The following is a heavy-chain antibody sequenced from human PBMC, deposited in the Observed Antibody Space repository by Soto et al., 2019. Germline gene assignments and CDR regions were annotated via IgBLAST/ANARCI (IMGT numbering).Heavy chain of an antibody. CDR3: ANEVGQCSGGSCYYYYYGMDV. Sequence: GGSLRLSCAESGFTFSSYAMHWVRQSAGKGLEWVAVISYDGSNKYYADSVKGRFTISRDNSKNTLYLQMNSLRAEDTAVYYCANEVGQCSGGSCYYYYYGMDVWGQGTTVTVSS. CDR1: GFTFSSYA. D-gene: IGHD2-15*01. V-gene: IGHV3-30-3*02. CDR2: ISYDGSNK. J-gene: IGHJ6*02.